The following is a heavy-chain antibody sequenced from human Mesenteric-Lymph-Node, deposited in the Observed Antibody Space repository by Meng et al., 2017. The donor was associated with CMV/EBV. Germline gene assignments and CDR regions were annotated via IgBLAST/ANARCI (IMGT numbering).Heavy chain of an antibody. Sequence: SFKASGSTFTSYDINWVRQATGQGLEWMGWMNPNSGNTGYAQKFQGRVTITRNTSISTAYMELSSLRSEDTAVYYCAGGPHDYGDYWGQGTLVTVSS. V-gene: IGHV1-8*03. CDR2: MNPNSGNT. CDR1: GSTFTSYD. CDR3: AGGPHDYGDY. J-gene: IGHJ4*02.